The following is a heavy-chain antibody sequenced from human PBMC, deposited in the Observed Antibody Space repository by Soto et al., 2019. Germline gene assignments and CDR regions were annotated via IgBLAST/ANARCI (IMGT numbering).Heavy chain of an antibody. CDR1: GYTFTSYA. J-gene: IGHJ6*02. D-gene: IGHD4-4*01. V-gene: IGHV1-3*01. Sequence: ASVKVSCKASGYTFTSYAMHWVRQAPGQRLEWMGWINAGNGNTKYSQKFQGRVTITRDTSASTAYMELSSLRSEDTAVYYCARVVVTVTNRYYYYGMDVWGQGTTVTVSS. CDR2: INAGNGNT. CDR3: ARVVVTVTNRYYYYGMDV.